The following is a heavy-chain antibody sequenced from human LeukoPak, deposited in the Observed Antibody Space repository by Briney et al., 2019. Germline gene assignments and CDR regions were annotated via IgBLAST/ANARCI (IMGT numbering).Heavy chain of an antibody. J-gene: IGHJ6*02. CDR3: ARNNGMDV. CDR1: GFALSSHW. CDR2: VNRDGSET. Sequence: AGGSLILSCAASGFALSSHWMTWVRHVPGRGPEWVANVNRDGSETYYLDSVKGRFTISKDNAKNSLYLQMNSLRAEDTALYHCARNNGMDVWGQGTTVIVSS. V-gene: IGHV3-7*03.